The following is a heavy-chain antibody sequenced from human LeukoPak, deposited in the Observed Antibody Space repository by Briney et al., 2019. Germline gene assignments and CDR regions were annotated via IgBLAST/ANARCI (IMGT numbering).Heavy chain of an antibody. Sequence: GGSPRLSCAASRFTFSSYGMHWVRQAPGKGLEWVAVIWYDGSNKYYADSVRGRFTISRDNSKNTLYLQMNSLRAEDTAVYYCARVMKELGIPYYYGMDVWGQGTTVTVSS. D-gene: IGHD7-27*01. V-gene: IGHV3-33*01. CDR1: RFTFSSYG. J-gene: IGHJ6*02. CDR3: ARVMKELGIPYYYGMDV. CDR2: IWYDGSNK.